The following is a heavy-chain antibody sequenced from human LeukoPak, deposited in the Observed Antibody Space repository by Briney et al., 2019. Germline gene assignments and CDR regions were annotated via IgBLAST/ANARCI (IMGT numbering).Heavy chain of an antibody. CDR3: ARPSGSGSPYYGMDV. D-gene: IGHD3-10*01. J-gene: IGHJ6*02. Sequence: PGGSLRLSCAASGFTFSDYYMSWIRQAPGKGLEWVSYISSSSSYTNYADSVKGRFTISRDNVKKSMYLQMNRLRAEDTAVYYCARPSGSGSPYYGMDVWGQGTTVTVSS. V-gene: IGHV3-11*03. CDR1: GFTFSDYY. CDR2: ISSSSSYT.